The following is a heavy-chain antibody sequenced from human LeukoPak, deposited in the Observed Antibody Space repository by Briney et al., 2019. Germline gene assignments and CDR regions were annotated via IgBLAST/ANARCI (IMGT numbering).Heavy chain of an antibody. D-gene: IGHD3-16*02. CDR2: FDPEDGET. CDR3: ARGVDVWGSYRQYYFDY. J-gene: IGHJ4*02. Sequence: ASVKVSCKVSGYTLTELSMHWVRQAPGKGLEWMGGFDPEDGETIYAQKFQGRVTMTEDTSTDTAYMELSSLRSEDTAVYYCARGVDVWGSYRQYYFDYWGQGTLVTVSS. V-gene: IGHV1-24*01. CDR1: GYTLTELS.